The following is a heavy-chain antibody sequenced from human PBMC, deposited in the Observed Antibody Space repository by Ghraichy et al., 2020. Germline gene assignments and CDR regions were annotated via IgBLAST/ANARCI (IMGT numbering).Heavy chain of an antibody. V-gene: IGHV4-59*13. CDR2: IYSTGST. CDR3: ARRDYEGGFDY. J-gene: IGHJ4*02. Sequence: SQTLSLTCTVSGGSISSYYWSWIRQPPGKGLEWIAYIYSTGSTNYNPSLKSRVTISVDTSKNQFSLKMNSVTAADTAVYFCARRDYEGGFDYWGQGTLVTVSS. D-gene: IGHD4-17*01. CDR1: GGSISSYY.